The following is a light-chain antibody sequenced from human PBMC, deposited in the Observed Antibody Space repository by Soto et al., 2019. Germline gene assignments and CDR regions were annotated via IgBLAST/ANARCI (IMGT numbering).Light chain of an antibody. Sequence: EIVFAQSSGTLSLSPVEGATLSCRASQSLSSSLAWYQQKPGQAPRLLIYGASSRATGIPDRFSGSGSGTDFTLSVSRLEPEDFAVYFCQQYGSSPATFGQGTKVDIK. CDR2: GAS. V-gene: IGKV3-20*01. J-gene: IGKJ1*01. CDR1: QSLSSS. CDR3: QQYGSSPAT.